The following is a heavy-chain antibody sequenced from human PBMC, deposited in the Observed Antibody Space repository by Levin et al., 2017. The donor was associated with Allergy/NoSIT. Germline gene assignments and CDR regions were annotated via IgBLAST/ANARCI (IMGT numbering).Heavy chain of an antibody. CDR2: IKSKSAGGTT. CDR1: GFTFSNAW. Sequence: GESLKISCAASGFTFSNAWMNWVRQAPGKGLEWVGRIKSKSAGGTTDYAAPVKGRFTISRDDSKNTAYLQMNSLKTEDTGVYYCTTGGGSYFSDYWGQGILVTVS. V-gene: IGHV3-15*01. J-gene: IGHJ4*02. CDR3: TTGGGSYFSDY. D-gene: IGHD1-26*01.